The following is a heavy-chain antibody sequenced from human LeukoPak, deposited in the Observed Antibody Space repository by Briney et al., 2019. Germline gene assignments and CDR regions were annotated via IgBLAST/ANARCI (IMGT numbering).Heavy chain of an antibody. D-gene: IGHD3-10*01. CDR3: ARGIAPYYYGSGVDY. CDR2: MSPESGNT. V-gene: IGHV1-8*01. CDR1: GYTFTNYD. J-gene: IGHJ4*02. Sequence: ASVTVSCTASGYTFTNYDINWVRQASGQGPEWMGWMSPESGNTGYAQTFQGRVTLTRDTSINTAYMGLSSLRSDDTAVYYCARGIAPYYYGSGVDYWGQGTLVTVSS.